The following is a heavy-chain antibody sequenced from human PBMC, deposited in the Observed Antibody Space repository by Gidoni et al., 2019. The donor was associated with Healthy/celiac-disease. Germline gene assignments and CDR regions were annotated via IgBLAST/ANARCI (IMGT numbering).Heavy chain of an antibody. V-gene: IGHV3-64D*08. Sequence: EVQLVESGGGLVQPGGSLSLSCPASGFTFSSYAMHWVRQAPGKGLEYVSAISSNGGSTYYADAMKGRFTISRDNSKNTLYLQMSSLRAEDTAVYYCVKDTSYYYYGMDVWGKGTTVTVSS. CDR2: ISSNGGST. CDR3: VKDTSYYYYGMDV. CDR1: GFTFSSYA. J-gene: IGHJ6*04.